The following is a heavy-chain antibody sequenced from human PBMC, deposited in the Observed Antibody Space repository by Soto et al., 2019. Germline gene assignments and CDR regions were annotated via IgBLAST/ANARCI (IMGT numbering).Heavy chain of an antibody. Sequence: GGSLRLSCAASGFTFSSYDMHWVRQATGKGLEWVSAIGTAGDTYYPGSVKGRFTISRENAKNSLYLQMNSLRAGDTAVYYCARGGSRSSGWFRPIYFDYWGQGTLVTVSS. D-gene: IGHD6-19*01. CDR1: GFTFSSYD. CDR2: IGTAGDT. CDR3: ARGGSRSSGWFRPIYFDY. J-gene: IGHJ4*02. V-gene: IGHV3-13*01.